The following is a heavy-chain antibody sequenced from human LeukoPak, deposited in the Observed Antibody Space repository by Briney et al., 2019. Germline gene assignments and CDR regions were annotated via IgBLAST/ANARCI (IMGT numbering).Heavy chain of an antibody. CDR3: AREHYYDSSGYPNAFDI. CDR2: ISAYNGNT. D-gene: IGHD3-22*01. V-gene: IGHV1-18*01. Sequence: GASVKVSCKASGYTFTSYGISWVRQAPEQGLEWMGWISAYNGNTNYAQKLQGRVTMTTDTSTSTAYMELRSLRSDDTAVYYCAREHYYDSSGYPNAFDIWGQGTMVTVSS. J-gene: IGHJ3*02. CDR1: GYTFTSYG.